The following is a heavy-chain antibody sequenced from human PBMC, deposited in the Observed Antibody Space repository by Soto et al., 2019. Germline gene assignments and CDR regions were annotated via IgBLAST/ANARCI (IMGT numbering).Heavy chain of an antibody. Sequence: ASVKVSCKASGYTFTRSGISWVRQAPGQGLEWMGWISTYNGDTNYAQTFQGRVTMTTDTSTSTVYMELRSLRSDDTAVYYCAREGVAPYYYYGMDVWGPGTLVTVSS. CDR1: GYTFTRSG. J-gene: IGHJ6*02. CDR3: AREGVAPYYYYGMDV. CDR2: ISTYNGDT. V-gene: IGHV1-18*01. D-gene: IGHD5-12*01.